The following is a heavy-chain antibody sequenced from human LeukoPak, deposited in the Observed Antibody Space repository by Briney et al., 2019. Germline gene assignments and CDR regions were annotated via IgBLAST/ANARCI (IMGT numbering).Heavy chain of an antibody. D-gene: IGHD4-17*01. V-gene: IGHV1-69*05. CDR2: IIPIFGTA. CDR3: ASSSYGDSDYFDY. CDR1: GGTFSSYA. Sequence: SVKVSCKASGGTFSSYAISWVRQAPGQGLEWMGGIIPIFGTANYAQKFQGRVTITTDESTSSAYMELSSLRSEDTAVYYCASSSYGDSDYFDYWGQGTLVTVSS. J-gene: IGHJ4*02.